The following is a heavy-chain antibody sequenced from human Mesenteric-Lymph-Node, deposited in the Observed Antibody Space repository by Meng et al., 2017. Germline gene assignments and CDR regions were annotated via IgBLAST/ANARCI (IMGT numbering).Heavy chain of an antibody. CDR3: AVDPSRCLQFAFDY. D-gene: IGHD5-24*01. V-gene: IGHV4-31*11. Sequence: QVPLHVGGVGLLKPAPTLSRTFAALCRSFSIGGASCSRICQHSGKGLEWMGYIYYSGITYYNPSLNSRVPISVDTSKNQSSLKLSSVTLADTAVYYCAVDPSRCLQFAFDYWGQGTLVTVSS. J-gene: IGHJ4*02. CDR1: CRSFSIGGAS. CDR2: IYYSGIT.